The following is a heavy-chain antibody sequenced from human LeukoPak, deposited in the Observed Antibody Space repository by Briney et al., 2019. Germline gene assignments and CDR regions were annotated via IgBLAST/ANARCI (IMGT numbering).Heavy chain of an antibody. V-gene: IGHV3-23*01. CDR3: AKDLYAGSWNYFDY. D-gene: IGHD6-13*01. J-gene: IGHJ4*02. CDR1: GFTFTNSA. CDR2: ISGSGGST. Sequence: PGGSLRLSCAASGFTFTNSALSWVRQAPGKGLQWVSDISGSGGSTYYADSVKGRFTISRDNAKNSLYLEMNSLRVEDTALYYCAKDLYAGSWNYFDYWGQGTLVTVSS.